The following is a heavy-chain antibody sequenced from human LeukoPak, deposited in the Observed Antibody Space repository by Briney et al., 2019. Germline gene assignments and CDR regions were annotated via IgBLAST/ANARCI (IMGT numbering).Heavy chain of an antibody. CDR2: ISGSGGST. CDR3: AKDLSRYSSSWSYYFDY. J-gene: IGHJ4*02. D-gene: IGHD6-13*01. Sequence: GGSLRLSCAASGFTFSSYGMSWVRQAPGKGLEWVSAISGSGGSTYYADSVKGRFTISRDNSKNTLYLQMNSLRAEDTAVYYCAKDLSRYSSSWSYYFDYWGQGTLVTVSS. V-gene: IGHV3-23*01. CDR1: GFTFSSYG.